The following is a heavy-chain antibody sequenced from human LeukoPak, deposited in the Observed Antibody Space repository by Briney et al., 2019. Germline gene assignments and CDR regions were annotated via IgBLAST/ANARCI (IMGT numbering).Heavy chain of an antibody. CDR2: IYTSGST. V-gene: IGHV4-4*09. CDR1: GGSISSYY. J-gene: IGHJ6*03. Sequence: SETLSLTCTVSGGSISSYYWSWIRQPPGKGLEWIGYIYTSGSTNYNPSLKSRVTISVDTSKNQFSLKLSSVTAADTAVYYCARVPNLYSSSSYYYYYMDVWGKGTTVTVSS. CDR3: ARVPNLYSSSSYYYYYMDV. D-gene: IGHD6-6*01.